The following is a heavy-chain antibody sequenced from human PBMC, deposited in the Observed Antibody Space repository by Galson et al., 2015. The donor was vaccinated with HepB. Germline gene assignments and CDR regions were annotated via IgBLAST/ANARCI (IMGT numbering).Heavy chain of an antibody. CDR2: ISWNSDFT. CDR1: GFTFEDYA. CDR3: AQDLTYYYGSGSYFVAMDA. Sequence: SLRLSCAASGFTFEDYAMHWVRQVPGKGLEWVSGISWNSDFTGYADSVRGRFTISRDNARYSLYLQMNSLRTEDTALYYCAQDLTYYYGSGSYFVAMDAWGQGTTVTVSS. D-gene: IGHD3-10*01. V-gene: IGHV3-9*01. J-gene: IGHJ6*02.